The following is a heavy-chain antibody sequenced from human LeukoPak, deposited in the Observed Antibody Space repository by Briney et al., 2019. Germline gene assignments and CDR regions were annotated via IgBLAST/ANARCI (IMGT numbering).Heavy chain of an antibody. CDR3: ARDSGTTGEVKFDP. CDR2: ISGSGST. Sequence: TASETLSLTCTVSGGSINSYWSWMRQPAGKGLEWIGRISGSGSTTYNPSLKSRLSVSIDTSKNQFSLKLMSVTAADTAVYYCARDSGTTGEVKFDPWGQGTLVTVSS. V-gene: IGHV4-4*07. CDR1: GGSINSY. J-gene: IGHJ5*02. D-gene: IGHD3-10*01.